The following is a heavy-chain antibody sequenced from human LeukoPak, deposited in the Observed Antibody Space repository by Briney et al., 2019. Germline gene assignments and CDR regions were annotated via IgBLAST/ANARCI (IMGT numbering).Heavy chain of an antibody. D-gene: IGHD1-26*01. J-gene: IGHJ4*02. CDR2: ISSSGGGT. Sequence: GGSLRLSCAASGFTFSNYAMSWVRQAPGKGLEWVSSISSSGGGTYYADSVKGRFTISRDNSKNTLSLQMNSLKAEDTAVYYCAKINSGSYTDYWGQGTLVTVSS. CDR3: AKINSGSYTDY. CDR1: GFTFSNYA. V-gene: IGHV3-23*01.